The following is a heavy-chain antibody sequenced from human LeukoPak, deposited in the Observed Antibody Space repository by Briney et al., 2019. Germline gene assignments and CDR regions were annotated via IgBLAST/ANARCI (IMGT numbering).Heavy chain of an antibody. CDR3: ARDRSRFLGLCYFDY. J-gene: IGHJ4*02. CDR1: GFTFTNSA. CDR2: INPNSGGT. V-gene: IGHV1-2*02. Sequence: GTSVKVSCKASGFTFTNSAVQWVRQAPGQGLEWMGWINPNSGGTNYAQKFQGRVTMTRDTSISTAYMELSRLRSDDTAVYYCARDRSRFLGLCYFDYWGQGTLVTVSS. D-gene: IGHD3-16*01.